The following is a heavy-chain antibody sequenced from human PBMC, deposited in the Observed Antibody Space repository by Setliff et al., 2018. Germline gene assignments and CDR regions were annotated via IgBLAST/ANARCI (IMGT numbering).Heavy chain of an antibody. V-gene: IGHV4-39*07. D-gene: IGHD2-8*01. Sequence: SETLSLTCNVSGVSFSSTTFYWAWIRQSPGKGLEWIGSVSFFGSAYYNPSLQSRGAISLDTSRNQFSLELSSVTAADTAVYYCARDPGVHSGTWCLDSWGQGTQVTSPQ. J-gene: IGHJ4*02. CDR1: GVSFSSTTFY. CDR3: ARDPGVHSGTWCLDS. CDR2: VSFFGSA.